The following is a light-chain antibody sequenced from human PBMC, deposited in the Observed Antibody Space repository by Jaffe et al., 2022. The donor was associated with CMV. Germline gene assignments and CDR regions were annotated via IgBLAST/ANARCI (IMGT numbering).Light chain of an antibody. Sequence: HSALTQPAAVSGSPGQSITISCAGTANDIGRYNYVSWYQQHPGKAPKLLIYDVTNRPSGISGRFSGSKSDNTASLTISDLQAEDEADYYCSSYTSTTTLLVFGGGTKLTFL. CDR1: ANDIGRYNY. CDR2: DVT. V-gene: IGLV2-14*03. CDR3: SSYTSTTTLLV. J-gene: IGLJ2*01.